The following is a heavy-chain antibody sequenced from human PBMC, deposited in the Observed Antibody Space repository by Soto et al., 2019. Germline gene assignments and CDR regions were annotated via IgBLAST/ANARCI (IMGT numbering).Heavy chain of an antibody. J-gene: IGHJ6*02. CDR3: ARALYCSGGSCSPLRGMDV. CDR1: GYSISSGYY. CDR2: IYHSGST. D-gene: IGHD2-15*01. Sequence: SETLSLTCGASGYSISSGYYWGWIRQPPGKGLEWIGTIYHSGSTYYNPSLKSRVTISVDTSKNQFSLKLNSLTAADTAVYYCARALYCSGGSCSPLRGMDVWGLGTTVTVSS. V-gene: IGHV4-38-2*01.